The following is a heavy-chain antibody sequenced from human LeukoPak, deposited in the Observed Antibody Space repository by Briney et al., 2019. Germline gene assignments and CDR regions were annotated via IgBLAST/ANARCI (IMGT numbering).Heavy chain of an antibody. V-gene: IGHV3-48*03. CDR2: IGSSGSTI. Sequence: GGSLRLSCAGSGFISSSYEMNWVRQAPGKGLEWISYIGSSGSTIYYADSVKGRFTISRDNAKKSLYLQMNSLRAEDTAVYYCARRYCGGDCYIDYWGRGTLVTVSS. CDR1: GFISSSYE. D-gene: IGHD2-21*02. J-gene: IGHJ4*02. CDR3: ARRYCGGDCYIDY.